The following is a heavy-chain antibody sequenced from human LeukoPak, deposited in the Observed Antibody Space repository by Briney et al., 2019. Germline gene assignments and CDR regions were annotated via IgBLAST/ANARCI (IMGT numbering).Heavy chain of an antibody. CDR3: ARGHGGAYDTSTNTDDYMDV. CDR1: GFSFSNSW. CDR2: IKQDGSEK. Sequence: PGGSLRLSCAIYGFSFSNSWMSWVRQAPGKGLEWVANIKQDGSEKYYVDSVKGRFTISRDNAKNSLYLQMNSLRAEDTAVYYCARGHGGAYDTSTNTDDYMDVWGKGTTVTISS. V-gene: IGHV3-7*01. D-gene: IGHD3-22*01. J-gene: IGHJ6*03.